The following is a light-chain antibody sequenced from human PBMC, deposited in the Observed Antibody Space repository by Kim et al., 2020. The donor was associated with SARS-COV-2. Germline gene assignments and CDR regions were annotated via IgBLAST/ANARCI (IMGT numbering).Light chain of an antibody. CDR2: HDS. CDR1: KLGDKY. V-gene: IGLV3-1*01. Sequence: SVSPGQTASITCSGDKLGDKYACWYQQKPGPSPVLVIYHDSKRPSGVPERFSGSDSGNTATLTISGTQAMDESDYYCQAWDSSTAVFGGGTQLTVL. CDR3: QAWDSSTAV. J-gene: IGLJ3*02.